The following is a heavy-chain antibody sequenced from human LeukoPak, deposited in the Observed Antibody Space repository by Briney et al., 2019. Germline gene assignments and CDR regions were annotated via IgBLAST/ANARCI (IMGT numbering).Heavy chain of an antibody. J-gene: IGHJ4*02. D-gene: IGHD6-19*01. V-gene: IGHV1-8*01. CDR3: ARARAVAATTDY. Sequence: ASVKASCKASGYTFTSYDINWVRQATGQGLEWMGWMNPNSGNTGYAQKFQGRVTMTRNTSISTAYMELSSLRSEDTAVYYCARARAVAATTDYWGQGTLVTVSS. CDR1: GYTFTSYD. CDR2: MNPNSGNT.